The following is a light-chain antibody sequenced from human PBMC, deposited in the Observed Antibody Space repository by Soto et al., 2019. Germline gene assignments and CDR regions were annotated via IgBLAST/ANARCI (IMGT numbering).Light chain of an antibody. J-gene: IGLJ1*01. CDR3: QSYDSSLSGFYV. V-gene: IGLV1-40*01. CDR1: SCNIGAGYD. Sequence: QSVLTQPPSVSGAPGQRVTISCTGSSCNIGAGYDVHWYQQLPGTAPKLLIYDDTNRPSGVPDRFSGSKSGTSASLAITGLQAEDEADYYCQSYDSSLSGFYVFGTGTKVTVL. CDR2: DDT.